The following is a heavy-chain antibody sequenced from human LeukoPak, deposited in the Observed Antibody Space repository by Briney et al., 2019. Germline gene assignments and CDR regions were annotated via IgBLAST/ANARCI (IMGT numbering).Heavy chain of an antibody. CDR2: ISGSGGST. D-gene: IGHD4-17*01. V-gene: IGHV3-23*01. CDR1: GFTFSSYA. Sequence: GGSLRLSCAASGFTFSSYAMSWVRQAPGKGLEWVSAISGSGGSTSYADSVKGRFTVSRDNSKNTLYLQMNSLRAEDTAVYYCASRQHDYGDYVDWYFDLWAVAPWSLSPQ. CDR3: ASRQHDYGDYVDWYFDL. J-gene: IGHJ2*01.